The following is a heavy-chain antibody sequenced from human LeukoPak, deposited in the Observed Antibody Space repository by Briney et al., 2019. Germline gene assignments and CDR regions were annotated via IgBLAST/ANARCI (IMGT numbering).Heavy chain of an antibody. J-gene: IGHJ4*02. CDR2: ISIDGSYT. V-gene: IGHV3-74*01. D-gene: IGHD3-10*01. CDR1: GFGFSDYW. CDR3: LFASGSYYTAFHY. Sequence: GGSLRLSCAASGFGFSDYWMHWVRQVPGRGPVWVSHISIDGSYTNYADSVKGRFTISRDNAKNTLYLEMNSLRAEDTAVYYCLFASGSYYTAFHYWGPGTLVTVSS.